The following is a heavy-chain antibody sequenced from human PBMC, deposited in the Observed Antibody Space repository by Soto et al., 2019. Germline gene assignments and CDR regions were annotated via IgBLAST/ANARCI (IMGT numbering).Heavy chain of an antibody. CDR2: IIPRFGTT. V-gene: IGHV1-69*12. CDR1: GGTFSSYG. CDR3: ARRYSGSYTVQSWFDP. D-gene: IGHD1-26*01. Sequence: QVQLVQSGAEVKKPGSSVKVSCKASGGTFSSYGVSWVRQAPGQGLEWMGGIIPRFGTTNYAQNFQGRVMITADESTSTAYMELSSLRSKDTAVYYCARRYSGSYTVQSWFDPWGQGTLVTVSS. J-gene: IGHJ5*02.